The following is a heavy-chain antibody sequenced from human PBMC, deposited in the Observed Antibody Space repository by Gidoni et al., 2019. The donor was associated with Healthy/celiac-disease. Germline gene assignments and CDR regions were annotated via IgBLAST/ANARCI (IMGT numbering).Heavy chain of an antibody. CDR3: ARGASRGYDILTGSRGRDYYYYYDMDV. CDR2: IIPIFGTA. J-gene: IGHJ6*02. D-gene: IGHD3-9*01. V-gene: IGHV1-69*01. CDR1: GGTFSRYA. Sequence: QVQLVQSGAEVKKTGSSVKVSCKASGGTFSRYATSWVRQAPGQGLEWMGGIIPIFGTATYAQKFQGRVTIPADESTSTAYMELSSLRSEDTAVYYCARGASRGYDILTGSRGRDYYYYYDMDVWGQGTTVTVSS.